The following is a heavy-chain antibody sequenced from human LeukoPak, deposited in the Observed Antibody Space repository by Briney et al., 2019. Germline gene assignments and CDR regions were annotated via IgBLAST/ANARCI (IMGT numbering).Heavy chain of an antibody. Sequence: GASVKVSCKASGYTFTGYYMHWVRQAPGRGLEWMGWINPNSGGTNYAQKFQGRVTMTRDTSISTAYMELSRLRSDDTAVYYCARDVLNPRLFFDYWGQGTLVTVSS. CDR3: ARDVLNPRLFFDY. CDR2: INPNSGGT. J-gene: IGHJ4*02. D-gene: IGHD6-19*01. CDR1: GYTFTGYY. V-gene: IGHV1-2*02.